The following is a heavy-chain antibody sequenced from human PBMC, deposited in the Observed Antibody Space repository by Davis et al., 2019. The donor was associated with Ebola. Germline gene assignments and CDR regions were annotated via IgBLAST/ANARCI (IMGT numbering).Heavy chain of an antibody. D-gene: IGHD6-13*01. J-gene: IGHJ4*02. V-gene: IGHV4-34*01. CDR2: INHSGST. CDR1: GGSFSGYY. CDR3: ASLSSSWYSEDY. Sequence: PSETLSLTCAVYGGSFSGYYWSWIRQPPGKGLEWIGEINHSGSTNYNPSLKSRVTISVDTSKNQFSLKLSSVTAADTAVYYCASLSSSWYSEDYWGQGTLVTVSS.